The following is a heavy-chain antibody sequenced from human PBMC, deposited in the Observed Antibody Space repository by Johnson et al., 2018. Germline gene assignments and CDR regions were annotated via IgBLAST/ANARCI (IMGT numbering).Heavy chain of an antibody. Sequence: VQLQESGGGLVQPGGSLRLSCAASGFSFSTYWMTWVRQAPGEGLEWVANIKQDGSEKDYVDSVKGRFTISRDNAKNSLYLQVNSLRVEDTAVYYCARGGQHPRTRYYYNGMDVWGQGTTVTVSS. D-gene: IGHD1-14*01. CDR3: ARGGQHPRTRYYYNGMDV. V-gene: IGHV3-7*01. CDR2: IKQDGSEK. J-gene: IGHJ6*02. CDR1: GFSFSTYW.